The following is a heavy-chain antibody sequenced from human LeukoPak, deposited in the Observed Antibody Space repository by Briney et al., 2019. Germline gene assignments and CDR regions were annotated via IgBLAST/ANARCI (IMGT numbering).Heavy chain of an antibody. CDR1: GASISSYY. D-gene: IGHD3-10*01. CDR2: ISYSGST. Sequence: SETLSLTCTVSGASISSYYWSWIRQPPGKGLEWIGYISYSGSTNYNPSLKSQVTISADTSKNQVSLTLSSVTAADTAVYYCARHPELYFFDYWGQGTLVTVSS. J-gene: IGHJ4*02. V-gene: IGHV4-59*08. CDR3: ARHPELYFFDY.